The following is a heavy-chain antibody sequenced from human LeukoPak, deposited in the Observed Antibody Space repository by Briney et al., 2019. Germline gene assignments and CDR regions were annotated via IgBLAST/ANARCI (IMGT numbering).Heavy chain of an antibody. CDR2: ISGGGGVT. CDR1: GFTFSNYA. CDR3: ARVRAQYNYLWGTPPRDFYYGMDV. Sequence: GGSLRLSCAASGFTFSNYAMSWVRQAPGKGLEWVSVISGGGGVTYYVDSVKGRFTISRDNAKNSLYLQMNSLRADDTAVYYCARVRAQYNYLWGTPPRDFYYGMDVWGQGTTVTVSS. D-gene: IGHD3-16*01. V-gene: IGHV3-23*01. J-gene: IGHJ6*02.